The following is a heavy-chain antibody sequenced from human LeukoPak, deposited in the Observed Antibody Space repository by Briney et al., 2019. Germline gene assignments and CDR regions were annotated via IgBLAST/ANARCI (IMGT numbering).Heavy chain of an antibody. V-gene: IGHV3-23*01. CDR1: GVTFSSYA. CDR3: AKGTPDFDWLLSYYYGMDV. Sequence: PGGSLRLSCAAAGVTFSSYAMSWVRQAPGKGLEWVSAISGIGGSTYYADSVKGRFTISRDNSKNTLYLQMNSLRAEDTAVYYCAKGTPDFDWLLSYYYGMDVWGQGTTVTVSS. J-gene: IGHJ6*02. CDR2: ISGIGGST. D-gene: IGHD3-9*01.